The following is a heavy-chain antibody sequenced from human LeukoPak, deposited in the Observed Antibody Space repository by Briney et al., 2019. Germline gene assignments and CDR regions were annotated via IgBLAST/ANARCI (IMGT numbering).Heavy chain of an antibody. CDR1: GFTFSSYW. CDR3: AREVRGVIIYAFDI. V-gene: IGHV3-7*01. J-gene: IGHJ3*02. Sequence: PGGSLRLSCAASGFTFSSYWMSWVRQAPGKGLEWVANIKQDGSEKYYVDSVKGRFTISRDNAKNSLYLQMNSLRAEDTAVYYCAREVRGVIIYAFDIWGQGTTVTVSS. D-gene: IGHD3-10*01. CDR2: IKQDGSEK.